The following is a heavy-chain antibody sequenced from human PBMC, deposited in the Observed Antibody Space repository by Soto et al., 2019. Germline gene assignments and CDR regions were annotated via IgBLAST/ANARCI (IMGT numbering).Heavy chain of an antibody. Sequence: VQMVESGGGVVQPGGSLRLSCAVSGFAFSRFGMHWVRQAPGKGLEWVACITFNGSKEYYVDSVKGRFAISRNSSMNTIYLQMSSLGPEDTGVYYCATDPGACAGAMRDWGRGNLVTVSS. CDR1: GFAFSRFG. CDR2: ITFNGSKE. V-gene: IGHV3-30*03. J-gene: IGHJ4*02. CDR3: ATDPGACAGAMRD. D-gene: IGHD1-26*01.